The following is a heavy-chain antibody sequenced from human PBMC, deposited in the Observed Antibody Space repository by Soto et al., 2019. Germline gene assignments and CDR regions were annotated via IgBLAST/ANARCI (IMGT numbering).Heavy chain of an antibody. CDR1: GFTVSSNY. CDR2: IYSGGST. Sequence: GGSLRLSCAASGFTVSSNYMSWVRQAPGKGLEWVSVIYSGGSTYDADSVKGRFTISRDNSKNTLYLQMNSLRAEDTAVYYCARDNLYSSSSDTPYYYGMDVWGQGTTVTVSS. D-gene: IGHD6-6*01. CDR3: ARDNLYSSSSDTPYYYGMDV. V-gene: IGHV3-53*01. J-gene: IGHJ6*02.